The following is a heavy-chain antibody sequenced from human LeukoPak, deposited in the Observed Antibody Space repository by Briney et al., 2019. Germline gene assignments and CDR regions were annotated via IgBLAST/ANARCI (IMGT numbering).Heavy chain of an antibody. V-gene: IGHV3-33*01. Sequence: PGGSLRLSCAASGFTFSSYDMHWVRQAPGKGQEWVAVMWSDGSNKYHADSVKGRFTISRDNSKNTLYLQMNSLRAEDTAVYYCARNSALDYWGQGTLVTVSS. D-gene: IGHD2/OR15-2a*01. CDR1: GFTFSSYD. J-gene: IGHJ4*02. CDR2: MWSDGSNK. CDR3: ARNSALDY.